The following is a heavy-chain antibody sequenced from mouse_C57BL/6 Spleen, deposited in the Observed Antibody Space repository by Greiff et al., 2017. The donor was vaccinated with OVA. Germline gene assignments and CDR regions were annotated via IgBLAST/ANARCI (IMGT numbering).Heavy chain of an antibody. CDR2: ISDGGSYT. J-gene: IGHJ1*03. V-gene: IGHV5-4*03. Sequence: DVMLVESGGGLVKPGGSLKLSCAASGFTFSSYAMSWVRQTPEKRLEWVATISDGGSYTYYPDNVKGRFTISRDNAKNNLYLQMSHLKSEDTAMYYCARSVYYGGYFDVWGTGTTVTVSS. D-gene: IGHD1-1*01. CDR3: ARSVYYGGYFDV. CDR1: GFTFSSYA.